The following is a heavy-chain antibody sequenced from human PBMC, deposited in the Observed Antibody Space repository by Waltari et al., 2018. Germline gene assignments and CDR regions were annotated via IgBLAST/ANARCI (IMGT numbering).Heavy chain of an antibody. CDR2: ISSSSSTR. CDR3: AREIGIGAFDI. J-gene: IGHJ3*02. V-gene: IGHV3-48*04. Sequence: EVQLVASGGGLVQPGGSLRLSCAASGFTFSSYSMNWVRQAPGKGLEWVSYISSSSSTRYYADSVKGRFTISRDNAKNSLYLQMNSLRAEDTAVYYCAREIGIGAFDIWGQGTMVTVSS. D-gene: IGHD1-26*01. CDR1: GFTFSSYS.